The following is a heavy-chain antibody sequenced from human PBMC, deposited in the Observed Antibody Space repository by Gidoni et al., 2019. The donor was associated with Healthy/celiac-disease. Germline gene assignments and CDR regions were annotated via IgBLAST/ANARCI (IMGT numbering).Heavy chain of an antibody. D-gene: IGHD6-19*01. Sequence: QVQLQQWGAGLLKPSETLSLTCAVYGGSFSGYYWSWIRQPPGKGLAWIGEINHSGSTNYNPSLKSRVTISVDTSKNQFSLKLSSVTAADTAVYYCARGMYSSGWYNYWGQGTLVTVSS. CDR1: GGSFSGYY. J-gene: IGHJ4*02. V-gene: IGHV4-34*01. CDR3: ARGMYSSGWYNY. CDR2: INHSGST.